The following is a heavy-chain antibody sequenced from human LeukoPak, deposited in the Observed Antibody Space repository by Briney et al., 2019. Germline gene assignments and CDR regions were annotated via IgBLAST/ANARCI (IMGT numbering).Heavy chain of an antibody. J-gene: IGHJ4*02. CDR2: IYNDGSST. CDR3: AKMVREFYTISYYFDY. D-gene: IGHD2-8*01. Sequence: GGSLRLSCAASGFTFSNYWMHWVRQVPGKGLVWVSRIYNDGSSTSYADSVKGRFTISRDNSKNTLYLQMNSLRAEDTAVYYCAKMVREFYTISYYFDYWGQGTLVTVSS. V-gene: IGHV3-74*01. CDR1: GFTFSNYW.